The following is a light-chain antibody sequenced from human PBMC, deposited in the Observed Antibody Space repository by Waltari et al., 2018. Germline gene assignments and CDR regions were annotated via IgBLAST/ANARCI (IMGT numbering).Light chain of an antibody. Sequence: DIQMTQFPSTLSASIGGRVTITCRASRSVTNSLAWYQQKPGKAPKVLIYKASTLESGVPSRFSGSGSGTEFTLTISSLQPDDFATYYCQQYYRYSTFGQGTKVEIK. J-gene: IGKJ1*01. CDR1: RSVTNS. CDR2: KAS. CDR3: QQYYRYST. V-gene: IGKV1-5*03.